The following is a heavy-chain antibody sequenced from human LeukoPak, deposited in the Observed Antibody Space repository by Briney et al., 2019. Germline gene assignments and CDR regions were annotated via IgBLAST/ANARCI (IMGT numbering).Heavy chain of an antibody. D-gene: IGHD2-2*03. V-gene: IGHV4-34*01. CDR2: INHSGGT. CDR3: ARPITSRFGYCSSTSCYRRYYYMDV. CDR1: GGSFSGYY. J-gene: IGHJ6*03. Sequence: SETLSLTCAVYGGSFSGYYWSWIRQPPGKGLEWVGEINHSGGTNYNPSLKSRVTISVDTSKNQFSLKLSSVTAADTAVYYCARPITSRFGYCSSTSCYRRYYYMDVWGKGTTVTISS.